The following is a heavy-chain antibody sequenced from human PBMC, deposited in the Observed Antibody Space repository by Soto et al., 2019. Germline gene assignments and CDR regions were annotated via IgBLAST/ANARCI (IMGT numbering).Heavy chain of an antibody. D-gene: IGHD3-3*01. Sequence: PGGSLRLSCAASGFTFSDHYMDWVRQAPGKGLEWVGRTRDKVNSYSTEYAASVKGRFTISRDDSKNSVYLQMNSLKTEDTAVYYCARTTIPLKYMDVWGTGTTVTVSS. CDR3: ARTTIPLKYMDV. CDR1: GFTFSDHY. CDR2: TRDKVNSYST. J-gene: IGHJ6*03. V-gene: IGHV3-72*01.